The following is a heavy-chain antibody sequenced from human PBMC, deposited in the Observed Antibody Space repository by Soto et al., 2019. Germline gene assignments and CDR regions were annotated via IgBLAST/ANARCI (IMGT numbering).Heavy chain of an antibody. CDR3: ARGPYCSGGSCYPKDGGSFDYYGMDV. J-gene: IGHJ6*02. CDR2: IIPIFGTA. Sequence: SVKVSCKASGGTFSSYAISWVRQAPGQGLEWMGGIIPIFGTANYAQKFQGRVTITADESTSTAYMELSSLRSEDTAVYYCARGPYCSGGSCYPKDGGSFDYYGMDVWGQGTTVTVSS. CDR1: GGTFSSYA. D-gene: IGHD2-15*01. V-gene: IGHV1-69*13.